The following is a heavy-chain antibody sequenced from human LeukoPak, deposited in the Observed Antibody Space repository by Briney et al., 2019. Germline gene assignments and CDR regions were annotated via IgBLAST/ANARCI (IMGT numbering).Heavy chain of an antibody. Sequence: PSETLSLTCTVSGGSISSGDYYWSWIRQPPGKGLEWIGYIYYSGSTYYNPSLKSRVTISVDTSKSQFSLKLSSVTAADTAVYYCARARRQDYDSSGYYYGLGYYFDYWGQGTLVTVSS. CDR1: GGSISSGDYY. J-gene: IGHJ4*02. V-gene: IGHV4-30-4*01. CDR3: ARARRQDYDSSGYYYGLGYYFDY. CDR2: IYYSGST. D-gene: IGHD3-22*01.